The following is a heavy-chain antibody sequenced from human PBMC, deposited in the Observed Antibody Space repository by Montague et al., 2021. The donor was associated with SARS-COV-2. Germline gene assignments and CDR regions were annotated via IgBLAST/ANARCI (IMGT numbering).Heavy chain of an antibody. D-gene: IGHD2-15*01. J-gene: IGHJ4*02. Sequence: SETLSLTCAVYGGSFSGYYWSWIRQPPGKGLEWIGEINHSGSTNYNPSLKSRVTISVDTSKNQFSLKPSSVTAADTAVYYCARGSVGIVVVVAATPPSFDFWGQGTLVTVSS. CDR1: GGSFSGYY. CDR2: INHSGST. CDR3: ARGSVGIVVVVAATPPSFDF. V-gene: IGHV4-34*01.